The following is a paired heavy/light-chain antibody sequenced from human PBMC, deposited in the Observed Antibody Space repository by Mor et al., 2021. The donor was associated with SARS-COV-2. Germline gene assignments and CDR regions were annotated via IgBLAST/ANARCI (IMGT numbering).Heavy chain of an antibody. D-gene: IGHD3-10*01. CDR1: GFTFSNAW. J-gene: IGHJ6*02. CDR2: IKSKIDGGTP. Sequence: EVQLVESGGGLVEPGGSLRLSCAASGFTFSNAWMSWVRQAPGKGLEWVGRIKSKIDGGTPEYAAPVKDRFTISRDDSKNILYVQMNSLKTEDTAVYYCTTVPRFMLVRGVISPYYYYGMDVWGQGTTVTVSS. CDR3: TTVPRFMLVRGVISPYYYYGMDV. V-gene: IGHV3-15*01.
Light chain of an antibody. J-gene: IGLJ3*02. V-gene: IGLV8-61*01. Sequence: QTVVTQEPSLSVSPGGTVTLTCGLSSGSVSTTYYPTWYQQTPGQAPRTLIYGTNTRSSGVPDRLSGSILGNKAALTITGAQADDESDYYCLLYMGSGNWVFGGGTKLTVL. CDR1: SGSVSTTYY. CDR2: GTN. CDR3: LLYMGSGNWV.